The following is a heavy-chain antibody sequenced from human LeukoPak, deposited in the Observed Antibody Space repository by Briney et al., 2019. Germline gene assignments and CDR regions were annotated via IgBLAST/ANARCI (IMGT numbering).Heavy chain of an antibody. Sequence: SETLSLTCAVSGGSISSNSYYWGWIRQPPGKGLEWIGSIYYSGSTYYNPSLKSRVTISVDTSKNQFSLKLSSVTAADTAVYYCARDFGIAAAGIFDYWGQGTLVTVSS. CDR3: ARDFGIAAAGIFDY. CDR2: IYYSGST. V-gene: IGHV4-39*07. CDR1: GGSISSNSYY. D-gene: IGHD6-13*01. J-gene: IGHJ4*02.